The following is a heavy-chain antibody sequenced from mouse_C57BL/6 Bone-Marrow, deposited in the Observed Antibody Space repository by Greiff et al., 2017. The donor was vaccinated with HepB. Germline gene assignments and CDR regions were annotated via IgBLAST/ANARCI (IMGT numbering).Heavy chain of an antibody. D-gene: IGHD1-1*01. J-gene: IGHJ1*03. CDR3: ARWRIYYYGSSYWYFDV. CDR2: ISYSGST. Sequence: EVHLVESGPGLAKPSQTLSLTCSVTGYSITSDYWNWIRKFPGNKLEYMGYISYSGSTYYNPSLKSRISITRDTSKNQYYLQLNSVTTEDTATYYCARWRIYYYGSSYWYFDVWGTGTTVTVSS. V-gene: IGHV3-8*01. CDR1: GYSITSDY.